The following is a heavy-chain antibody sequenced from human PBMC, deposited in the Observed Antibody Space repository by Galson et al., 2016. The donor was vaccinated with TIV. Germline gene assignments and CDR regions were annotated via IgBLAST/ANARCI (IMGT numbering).Heavy chain of an antibody. CDR3: ATFGGARGIFDY. D-gene: IGHD2-21*01. CDR1: GYRFTGYY. CDR2: IDPSGGTT. J-gene: IGHJ4*02. V-gene: IGHV1-46*01. Sequence: SVKVSCKASGYRFTGYYLHWVRQAPGQGPQWMGIIDPSGGTTTYAQKFQDRLAMTRDTSTSTAYMELRSLKSEDTAIYYCATFGGARGIFDYGGQGTLVTVSS.